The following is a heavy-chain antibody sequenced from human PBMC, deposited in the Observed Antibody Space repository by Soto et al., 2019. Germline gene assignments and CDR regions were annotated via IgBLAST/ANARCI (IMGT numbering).Heavy chain of an antibody. CDR1: GYTFTDFY. Sequence: HVQLVQSGAEVKPPGASVKVSCKESGYTFTDFYIHWVRQAPGQGLEWRAVIYPSDGSTTYAQSFQGRVIVTSDTSTNTIYMDLSSLTSEDTAVYYCARADREYWGHGTLVTVSS. CDR2: IYPSDGST. CDR3: ARADREY. J-gene: IGHJ4*01. V-gene: IGHV1-46*01.